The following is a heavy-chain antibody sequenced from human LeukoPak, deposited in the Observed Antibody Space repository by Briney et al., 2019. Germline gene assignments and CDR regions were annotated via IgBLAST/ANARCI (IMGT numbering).Heavy chain of an antibody. CDR3: ARSLIGSGSLAVSDNWFDP. CDR1: GDSVSSNSTA. CDR2: TYYRSKWYN. J-gene: IGHJ5*02. V-gene: IGHV6-1*01. Sequence: SQTLSLTCAISGDSVSSNSTAWNWIRQSPSRGLEWLGRTYYRSKWYNDYAVSVKSRLTINPDTSKNQFSLQLNSVTPEDTAVYYCARSLIGSGSLAVSDNWFDPWGQGTLVTVSS. D-gene: IGHD3-10*01.